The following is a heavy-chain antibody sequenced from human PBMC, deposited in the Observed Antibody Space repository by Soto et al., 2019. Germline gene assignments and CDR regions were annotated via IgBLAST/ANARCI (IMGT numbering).Heavy chain of an antibody. J-gene: IGHJ4*02. CDR3: ARGWDANS. V-gene: IGHV4-61*08. Sequence: SETLSLTCTVSGGSISSGDYYWSWIRQPPGKGLEWIGFIYNSVITNYSPSLKSRVSISVDTSRNQFSLKMSSVTAADTAVYYCARGWDANSWGQGALVTV. D-gene: IGHD6-19*01. CDR1: GGSISSGDYY. CDR2: IYNSVIT.